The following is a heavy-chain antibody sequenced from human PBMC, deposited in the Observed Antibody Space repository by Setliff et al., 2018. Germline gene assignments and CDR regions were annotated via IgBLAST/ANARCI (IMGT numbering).Heavy chain of an antibody. Sequence: GGSLRLSCAASGFTFSSYGMSWVRQAPGKGLEWVANIQQDESEKYYVGSVKGRFTISRDNARNSVYLQMDSLRAEDAAVYYCATSDWYAAFDHWGQGTLGTVSS. CDR1: GFTFSSYG. V-gene: IGHV3-7*01. J-gene: IGHJ4*02. CDR2: IQQDESEK. D-gene: IGHD6-19*01. CDR3: ATSDWYAAFDH.